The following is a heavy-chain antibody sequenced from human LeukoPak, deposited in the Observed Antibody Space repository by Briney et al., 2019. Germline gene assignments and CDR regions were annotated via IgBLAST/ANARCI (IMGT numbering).Heavy chain of an antibody. J-gene: IGHJ4*02. D-gene: IGHD4-17*01. CDR2: IKQDGTEK. CDR1: GFTFSSYS. CDR3: ARAIDYGYPGGY. V-gene: IGHV3-7*01. Sequence: GGSLRLSCASSGFTFSSYSMNWVRQAPGKGLEWVANIKQDGTEKYYVDSVKGRFTVSRDNAKNSLYLQMNSLRAEDTAVYYCARAIDYGYPGGYWGQGTLVTVSS.